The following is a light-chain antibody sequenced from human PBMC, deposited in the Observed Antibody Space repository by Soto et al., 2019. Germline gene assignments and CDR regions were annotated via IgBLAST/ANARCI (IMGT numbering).Light chain of an antibody. J-gene: IGKJ1*01. CDR3: QQSYSTPP. CDR2: AAS. CDR1: QSISSY. V-gene: IGKV1-39*01. Sequence: DIQMTQSPSSLSASVGDRVTITCRASQSISSYLNWYQQKPGKAPKLLIYAASSLQSVVPSRFSGSGSGTDFTLTISSLQPEDFATYYCQQSYSTPPFGQGTKVEIK.